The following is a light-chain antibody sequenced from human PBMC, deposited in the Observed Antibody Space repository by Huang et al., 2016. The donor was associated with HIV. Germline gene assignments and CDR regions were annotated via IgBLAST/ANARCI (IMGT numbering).Light chain of an antibody. V-gene: IGKV1-33*01. CDR1: QDIRNY. CDR3: QQYDNLYT. Sequence: IQMTQSPASLSASVGDRVTISCQASQDIRNYLNWYQQKPGKAPTLLIYGVSNLETGVPSRFSGNGSGTDFTITISSLQSEDIATYYCQQYDNLYTFGQGTRLEIK. CDR2: GVS. J-gene: IGKJ2*01.